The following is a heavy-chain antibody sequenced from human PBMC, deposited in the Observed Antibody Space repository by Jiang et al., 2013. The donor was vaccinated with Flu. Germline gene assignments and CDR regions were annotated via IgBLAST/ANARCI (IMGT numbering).Heavy chain of an antibody. CDR2: NHSGST. Sequence: NHSGSTNYNPSLKSRVTISVETSKNQFSLKLSSVTAADTAVYYCARHYRSDSGSYLDFDYWGQGTLVTVSS. V-gene: IGHV4-34*01. J-gene: IGHJ4*02. D-gene: IGHD1-26*01. CDR3: ARHYRSDSGSYLDFDY.